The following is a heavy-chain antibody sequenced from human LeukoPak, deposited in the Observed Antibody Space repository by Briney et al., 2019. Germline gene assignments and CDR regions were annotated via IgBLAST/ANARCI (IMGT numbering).Heavy chain of an antibody. CDR3: ARDRARYGMDV. CDR1: GGSISSGGYS. CDR2: IYHSGST. V-gene: IGHV4-30-2*05. J-gene: IGHJ6*02. Sequence: PSETLSLTCAVSGGSISSGGYSWSWIRQPPGKGLEWIGYIYHSGSTYYNPSLKSRVTISVDTSKNQFSLKLSSVTAADTAVYYCARDRARYGMDVWGQGTTVTVSS.